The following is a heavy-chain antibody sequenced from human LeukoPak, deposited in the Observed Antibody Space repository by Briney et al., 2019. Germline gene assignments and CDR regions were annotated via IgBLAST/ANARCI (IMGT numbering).Heavy chain of an antibody. CDR3: AKGRARIAVAGNLIDY. Sequence: GGSLRLSCAASGFTFSNYWMSWVRQAPGKGLEWVANINQDGGEKYYVDSVKGRFTISRDNAKNSLYLRMNSLRAEDTAVYYCAKGRARIAVAGNLIDYWGQGTLVTVSS. D-gene: IGHD6-19*01. J-gene: IGHJ4*02. CDR2: INQDGGEK. CDR1: GFTFSNYW. V-gene: IGHV3-7*01.